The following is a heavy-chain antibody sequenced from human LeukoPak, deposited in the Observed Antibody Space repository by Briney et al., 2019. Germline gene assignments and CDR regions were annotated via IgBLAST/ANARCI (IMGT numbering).Heavy chain of an antibody. CDR2: IRGSGGST. J-gene: IGHJ4*02. CDR3: AKEPWSFDY. Sequence: PGGSLRLSCAASGFTFNTYAMSWVRQAPGKGLEWVSGIRGSGGSTYYADSVKGRFTSSRDNSKNTLYLQMNSLRAEDTAVYYCAKEPWSFDYWGQGTLVTVSS. D-gene: IGHD2-8*02. V-gene: IGHV3-23*01. CDR1: GFTFNTYA.